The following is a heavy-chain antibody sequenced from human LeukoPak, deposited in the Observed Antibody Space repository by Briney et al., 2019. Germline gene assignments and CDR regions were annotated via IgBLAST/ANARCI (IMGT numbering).Heavy chain of an antibody. CDR3: AKEPGEGAGSYYNY. J-gene: IGHJ4*02. Sequence: PGGSLRLSCAASGFTVSSNYMSWVRQAPGKGLEWVSVIYSSGSTYYADSVKGRFTISRDNSKNTLHLQMNTLRAEDTAVYYCAKEPGEGAGSYYNYWGQGTLVTVSS. CDR1: GFTVSSNY. CDR2: IYSSGST. V-gene: IGHV3-53*01. D-gene: IGHD3-10*01.